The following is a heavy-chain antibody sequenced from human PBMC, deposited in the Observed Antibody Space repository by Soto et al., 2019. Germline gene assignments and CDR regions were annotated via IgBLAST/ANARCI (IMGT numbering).Heavy chain of an antibody. CDR3: ARGRGSSWYFDY. J-gene: IGHJ4*02. CDR1: GGSISSYY. Sequence: PSETLSLTCTVSGGSISSYYWSWIRQPPGKGLEWIGYIYYTGSTNYNPSLRSRVTISGDTSKNEFSLKLSSVTAADTAVYYCARGRGSSWYFDYWGQGTLVTVSS. V-gene: IGHV4-59*08. D-gene: IGHD6-13*01. CDR2: IYYTGST.